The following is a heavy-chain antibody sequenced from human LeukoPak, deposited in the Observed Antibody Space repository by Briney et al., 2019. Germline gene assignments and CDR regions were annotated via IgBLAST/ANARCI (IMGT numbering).Heavy chain of an antibody. J-gene: IGHJ3*02. CDR2: ISSSSSYI. CDR1: GFTFSSYS. V-gene: IGHV3-21*01. CDR3: ATPNGAAAGRKDAFDI. D-gene: IGHD6-13*01. Sequence: GGSLRLSCAASGFTFSSYSMNWVRQAPGKGLDWVSSISSSSSYIYYADSVKGRFTISRDNAKNSLYLQMNSLRAEDTAVYYCATPNGAAAGRKDAFDIWGQGTMVTVSS.